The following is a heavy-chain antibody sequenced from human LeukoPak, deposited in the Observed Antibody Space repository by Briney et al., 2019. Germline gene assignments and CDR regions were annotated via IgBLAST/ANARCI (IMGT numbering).Heavy chain of an antibody. V-gene: IGHV3-21*04. J-gene: IGHJ4*02. D-gene: IGHD1-26*01. CDR1: GFTFSSYS. CDR2: ISKSSSYI. Sequence: NPGGSLRLSCAASGFTFSSYSMNWVRQAPGKGLEWVSCISKSSSYIDYADSVKGRFTISRDNAKNSLYLQMNSLRAEGTAVYYCARREARIFDYWGQGTLVTVSS. CDR3: ARREARIFDY.